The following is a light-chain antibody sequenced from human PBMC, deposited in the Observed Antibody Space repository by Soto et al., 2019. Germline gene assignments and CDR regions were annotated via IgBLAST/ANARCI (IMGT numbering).Light chain of an antibody. Sequence: QSALTQPRSVSGSPGQSVTISCTGSNSDVGGYNYVSWYQQHPGKAPKLMIYDVSKRPSGVPDRFSGSKSGNTASLTISGLQAEDEADYYCCSYAGRYTDVFGSGTKCTVL. CDR2: DVS. CDR1: NSDVGGYNY. J-gene: IGLJ1*01. CDR3: CSYAGRYTDV. V-gene: IGLV2-11*01.